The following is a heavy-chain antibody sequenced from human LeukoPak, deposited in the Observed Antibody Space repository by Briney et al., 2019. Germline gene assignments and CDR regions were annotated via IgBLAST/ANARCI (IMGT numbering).Heavy chain of an antibody. V-gene: IGHV1-18*01. CDR2: ISAYNGNT. Sequence: ASVKVSCKASGHTFTSYGISWVRQAPGQGLEWMGWISAYNGNTNYAQKLQGRVTMTTDTSTSTAYMELRSLRSDDTAVYYCARDYGSGSYYSFNWFDPWGQGTLVTVSS. CDR1: GHTFTSYG. CDR3: ARDYGSGSYYSFNWFDP. J-gene: IGHJ5*02. D-gene: IGHD3-10*01.